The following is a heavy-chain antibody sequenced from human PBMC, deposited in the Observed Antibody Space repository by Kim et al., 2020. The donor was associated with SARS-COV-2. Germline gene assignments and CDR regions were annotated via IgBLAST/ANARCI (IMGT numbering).Heavy chain of an antibody. V-gene: IGHV4-39*01. J-gene: IGHJ4*02. CDR3: ARLSFGSSGYYYGGFDY. Sequence: PKSRVNISIDTSKNQFSLKLSPVTDADTAVYYCARLSFGSSGYYYGGFDYWGQGTLVTVSS. D-gene: IGHD3-22*01.